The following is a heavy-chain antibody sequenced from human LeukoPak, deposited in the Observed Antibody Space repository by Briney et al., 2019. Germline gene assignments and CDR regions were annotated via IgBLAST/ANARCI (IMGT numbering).Heavy chain of an antibody. CDR1: GGSFSGYY. CDR3: ARGRGHYYGSGSYYNEAWFDP. V-gene: IGHV4-34*01. D-gene: IGHD3-10*01. J-gene: IGHJ5*02. CDR2: INHSGST. Sequence: PSETLSLTCAVYGGSFSGYYWSWIRQPPGKGLEWIGEINHSGSTNYNPSLKSRVTISVGTSKNQFSLKLSSVTAADTAVYYCARGRGHYYGSGSYYNEAWFDPWGQGTLVTVSS.